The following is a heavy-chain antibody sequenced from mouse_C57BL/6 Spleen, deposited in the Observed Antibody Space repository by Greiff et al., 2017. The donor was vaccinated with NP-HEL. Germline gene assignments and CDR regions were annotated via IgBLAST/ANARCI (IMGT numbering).Heavy chain of an antibody. V-gene: IGHV3-6*01. Sequence: EVKLLESGPGLVKPSQSLSLTCSVTGYSITSGYYWNWIRQFPGNKLEWMGYISYDGSNNYNPSLKNRISITRDTSKNQFFLKLNSVTTEDTATYYCARKDYDVWYFDVWGTGTTVTVSS. CDR3: ARKDYDVWYFDV. CDR2: ISYDGSN. D-gene: IGHD2-4*01. CDR1: GYSITSGYY. J-gene: IGHJ1*03.